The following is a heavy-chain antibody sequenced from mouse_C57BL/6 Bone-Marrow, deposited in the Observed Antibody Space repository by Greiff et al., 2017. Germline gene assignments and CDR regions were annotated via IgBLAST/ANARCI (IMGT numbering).Heavy chain of an antibody. V-gene: IGHV5-16*01. CDR3: ARVGTVVAHWYFDV. CDR2: INYDGSST. J-gene: IGHJ1*03. D-gene: IGHD1-1*01. CDR1: GFTFSDYH. Sequence: EVMLVESEGGLVQPGSSMKLSCTASGFTFSDYHMAWVRQVPEKGLEWVANINYDGSSTYYLDSLKSRFIISRDNAKNILYLQMSSLKSEDTATYYCARVGTVVAHWYFDVWGTGTTVTVSS.